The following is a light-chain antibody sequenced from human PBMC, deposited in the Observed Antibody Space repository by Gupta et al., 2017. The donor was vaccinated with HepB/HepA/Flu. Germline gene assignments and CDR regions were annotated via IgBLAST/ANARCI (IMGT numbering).Light chain of an antibody. CDR1: TSDIGLYTY. J-gene: IGLJ1*01. V-gene: IGLV2-11*01. CDR2: DVV. CDR3: SSYAGFNTYV. Sequence: QSDLSQPRSVSGSPGQSVPSSRSGTTSDIGLYTYISWFQHRPGELPKVLIYDVVKRPSGVPDRFSGSKSGVTASLTISGLQSDDEAYYYCSSYAGFNTYVFGSGTTVTVL.